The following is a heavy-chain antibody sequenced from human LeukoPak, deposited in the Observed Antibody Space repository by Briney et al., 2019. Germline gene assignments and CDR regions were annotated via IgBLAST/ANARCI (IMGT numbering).Heavy chain of an antibody. CDR3: ARVGLGNTKEHFANEHFDY. J-gene: IGHJ4*02. D-gene: IGHD4/OR15-4a*01. CDR1: GDSISSGIYY. CDR2: IYISEST. V-gene: IGHV4-61*02. Sequence: SQTLSLTCTVSGDSISSGIYYWSWIRQPAGKGLEWIGRIYISESTNYNPSFQSRVTISMDTSKNQFFLRLRSVTAADTAVYYCARVGLGNTKEHFANEHFDYWGRGALVTVSS.